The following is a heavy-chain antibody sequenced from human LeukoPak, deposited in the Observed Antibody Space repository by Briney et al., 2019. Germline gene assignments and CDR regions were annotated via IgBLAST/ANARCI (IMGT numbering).Heavy chain of an antibody. CDR2: IWYDGSNK. V-gene: IGHV3-33*08. CDR3: ARSKDVYYYDSHPSHWFDP. D-gene: IGHD3-22*01. CDR1: AFTFRTYW. Sequence: GGSLRLSCAASAFTFRTYWMSWVRQAPGKGLEWVAVIWYDGSNKYYADSVKGRFTISRDNSKNTLYLQMNSLRAEDTAVYYCARSKDVYYYDSHPSHWFDPWGQGTLVTVSS. J-gene: IGHJ5*02.